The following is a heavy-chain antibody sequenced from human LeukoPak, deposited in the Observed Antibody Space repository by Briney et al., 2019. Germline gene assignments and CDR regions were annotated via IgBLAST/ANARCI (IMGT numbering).Heavy chain of an antibody. V-gene: IGHV4-59*01. CDR3: TRGAGWLIDY. CDR2: IYYSGST. Sequence: PSETLSLTCTVSGGSISSYYWSWIRQPPGKGLEWIGYIYYSGSTNYNPSLKSRVTISVDTSKNQFSLKLNSLTTADTAVYYCTRGAGWLIDYWGQGILVTVSS. J-gene: IGHJ4*02. D-gene: IGHD3-16*01. CDR1: GGSISSYY.